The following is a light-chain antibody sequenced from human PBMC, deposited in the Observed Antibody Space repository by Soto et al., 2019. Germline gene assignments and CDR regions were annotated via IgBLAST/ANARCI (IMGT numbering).Light chain of an antibody. J-gene: IGKJ1*01. CDR2: GAS. CDR1: QSVSSTY. Sequence: EIVLTRSPGTLSLSPVERATLSCMASQSVSSTYLAWYQQTPGQAPRLLIYGASSRATGIPDRFSGSGSGTDFTLTINRLEPEDFAVYYCQQYGYSRTFGQGTKVDIK. V-gene: IGKV3-20*01. CDR3: QQYGYSRT.